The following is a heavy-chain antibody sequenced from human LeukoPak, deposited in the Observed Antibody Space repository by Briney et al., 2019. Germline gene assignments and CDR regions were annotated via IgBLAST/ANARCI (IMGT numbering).Heavy chain of an antibody. CDR3: ARARGHRYSSSWFFDY. CDR2: IYYSGST. J-gene: IGHJ4*02. Sequence: ASETLSLTCTVSGGSISSGDYYWSWLRQPPGKGLEWIGYIYYSGSTYYNPSLKSRVTISVDTSKNQFSLKLSSVTAADTAVYYCARARGHRYSSSWFFDYWGQGTLVTVSS. CDR1: GGSISSGDYY. V-gene: IGHV4-30-4*08. D-gene: IGHD6-13*01.